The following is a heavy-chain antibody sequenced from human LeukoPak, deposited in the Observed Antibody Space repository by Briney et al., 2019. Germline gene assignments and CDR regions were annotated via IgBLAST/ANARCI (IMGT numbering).Heavy chain of an antibody. J-gene: IGHJ4*02. Sequence: ASVKVSCKASGYTFTGYYMHWVRQAPGQGLEWMGWINPNSGGTNYAQKFQGRVTMTRDTSISTAYMELSSLRSGGTAVYYCAAAVAGTGGFDYWGQGTLVTVSS. CDR1: GYTFTGYY. D-gene: IGHD6-19*01. CDR3: AAAVAGTGGFDY. V-gene: IGHV1-2*02. CDR2: INPNSGGT.